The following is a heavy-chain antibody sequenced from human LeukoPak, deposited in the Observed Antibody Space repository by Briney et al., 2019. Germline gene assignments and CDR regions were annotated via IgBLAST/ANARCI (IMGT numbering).Heavy chain of an antibody. CDR1: GGSISSSSYY. CDR3: ARHRAAARYYYYYYYMDV. CDR2: IYYSGST. V-gene: IGHV4-39*01. J-gene: IGHJ6*03. D-gene: IGHD6-13*01. Sequence: SETLSLTCTVSGGSISSSSYYWGWIRQPPGKGLEWIGSIYYSGSTNYNPSLKSRVTISVDTSKNQFSLKLSSVTAADTAVYYCARHRAAARYYYYYYYMDVWGKGTTVTISS.